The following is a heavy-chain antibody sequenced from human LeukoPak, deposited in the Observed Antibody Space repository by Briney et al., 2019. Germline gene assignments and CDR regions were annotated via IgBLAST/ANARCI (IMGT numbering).Heavy chain of an antibody. CDR2: ISSSGSTI. CDR1: GFTFSDYY. D-gene: IGHD2-15*01. V-gene: IGHV3-11*01. J-gene: IGHJ4*02. Sequence: PGGSLRLSCAASGFTFSDYYMSWIRQAPGKGLEWVSYISSSGSTIYYADSVKGRFTISRDNAKNSLYLQMNSLRAEDTAVYYCARFTCSGGSCYYRGGYYFDYWGQGTLVTVSS. CDR3: ARFTCSGGSCYYRGGYYFDY.